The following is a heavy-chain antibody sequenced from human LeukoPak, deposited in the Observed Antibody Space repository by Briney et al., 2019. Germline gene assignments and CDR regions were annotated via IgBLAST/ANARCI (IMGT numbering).Heavy chain of an antibody. CDR2: LSVST. V-gene: IGHV3-23*01. CDR3: AKASPSSYCGTTSCSVNFDY. D-gene: IGHD2-2*01. CDR1: GFTFRRYA. J-gene: IGHJ4*02. Sequence: GGSLRLSCAASGFTFRRYAMSWVRQAPGKGLEWVSSLSVSTYYADSVKGRFTISRDNSKNTLFLQMNSLRAEDTAVYYCAKASPSSYCGTTSCSVNFDYWGQGTLVTVSS.